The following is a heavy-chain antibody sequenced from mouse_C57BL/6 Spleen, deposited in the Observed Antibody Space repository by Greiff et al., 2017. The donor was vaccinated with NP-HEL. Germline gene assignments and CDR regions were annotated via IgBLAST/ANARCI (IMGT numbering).Heavy chain of an antibody. Sequence: QVQLQQPGAELVKPGASVKMSCKASGYTFTSYWIPWVKQRPGQGLEWIGDIYPGSGSTNYNEKFKSKATLTVDTSTSTAYMQLSSLTSEDSAVYCGAREVITTFDYWGQGTTLTVSS. V-gene: IGHV1-55*01. CDR3: AREVITTFDY. J-gene: IGHJ2*01. CDR1: GYTFTSYW. D-gene: IGHD2-4*01. CDR2: IYPGSGST.